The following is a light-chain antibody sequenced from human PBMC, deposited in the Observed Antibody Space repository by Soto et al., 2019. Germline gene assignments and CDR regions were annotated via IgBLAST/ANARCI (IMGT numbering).Light chain of an antibody. CDR2: AAS. Sequence: AIQMTQSPSSLSASVRGRVTITCRSSHGIRNDLGWYQQKPGKAPKLLIYAASSSHSGVPSRFSGTGSGTDFTLTISSLQAEDFATYCCLQDHNYPLTFGQGTKVQIK. CDR3: LQDHNYPLT. J-gene: IGKJ1*01. CDR1: HGIRND. V-gene: IGKV1-6*01.